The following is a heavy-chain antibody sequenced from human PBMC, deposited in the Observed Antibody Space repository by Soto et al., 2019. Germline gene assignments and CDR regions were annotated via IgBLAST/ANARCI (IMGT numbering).Heavy chain of an antibody. CDR1: GGSISSYY. V-gene: IGHV4-59*01. CDR3: ARVKYYDSSGYPVDAFDI. Sequence: SETLSLTCTVSGGSISSYYWSWIRQPPGKGLERIGYIYYSGSTNYNPSLKSRVTISVDTSKNQFSLKLSSVTAADTAVYYCARVKYYDSSGYPVDAFDIWGQGTMVTVSS. CDR2: IYYSGST. D-gene: IGHD3-22*01. J-gene: IGHJ3*02.